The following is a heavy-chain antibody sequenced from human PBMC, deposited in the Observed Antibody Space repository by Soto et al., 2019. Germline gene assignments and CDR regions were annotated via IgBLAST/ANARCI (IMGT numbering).Heavy chain of an antibody. J-gene: IGHJ5*02. CDR2: INHSGST. V-gene: IGHV4-34*01. D-gene: IGHD3-16*02. CDR3: ARAFGGVIVIPFRPLLWFDP. CDR1: GGSFSGYY. Sequence: SETLSLTCAVYGGSFSGYYWSWIRQPPGKGLEWIGEINHSGSTNYNPSLKSRVTISVDTSKNQVSLKLGSVTAADTAVYYCARAFGGVIVIPFRPLLWFDPWGQGTLVTVSS.